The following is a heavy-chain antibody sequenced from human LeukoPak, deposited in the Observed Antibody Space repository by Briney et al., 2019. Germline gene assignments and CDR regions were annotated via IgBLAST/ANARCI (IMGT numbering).Heavy chain of an antibody. CDR1: GFTFSSYS. V-gene: IGHV3-21*01. CDR2: ISSSSSYI. Sequence: GGSVRLSCAASGFTFSSYSMNWVRQAPGKGLEWVSSISSSSSYIYYADSVKGRFTISRDNAKNSLYLQMNSLRAEDTAVYYCARGRIAVADIDYWGQGTLVTISS. CDR3: ARGRIAVADIDY. D-gene: IGHD6-19*01. J-gene: IGHJ4*02.